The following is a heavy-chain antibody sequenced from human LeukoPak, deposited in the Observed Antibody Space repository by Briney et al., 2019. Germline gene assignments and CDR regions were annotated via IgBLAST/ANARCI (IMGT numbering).Heavy chain of an antibody. D-gene: IGHD6-6*01. CDR3: AREGSRSSSPVDY. Sequence: TSETLSLTCTVSGGSISGYYWSWIRQPPGKGLEWIGYIYYSSTTNYNPSLKSRVTISVDKSKNQFSLKLSSVTAADTAVYYCAREGSRSSSPVDYWGQGTLVTVSS. J-gene: IGHJ4*02. V-gene: IGHV4-59*01. CDR1: GGSISGYY. CDR2: IYYSSTT.